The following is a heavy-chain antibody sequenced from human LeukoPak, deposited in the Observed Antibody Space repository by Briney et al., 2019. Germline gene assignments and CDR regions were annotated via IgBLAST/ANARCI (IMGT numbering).Heavy chain of an antibody. CDR1: GFTFSNAW. CDR2: IKSKTDGGTT. CDR3: ARGRPAAGRFDY. D-gene: IGHD6-13*01. J-gene: IGHJ4*02. V-gene: IGHV3-15*01. Sequence: GGSLRLSCAASGFTFSNAWMSWVRQAPGKGLEWVGRIKSKTDGGTTDYAAPVKGRFTISRDDSKNTLYLQMNSLKTEDTAVYYCARGRPAAGRFDYWGQGTLVTVSS.